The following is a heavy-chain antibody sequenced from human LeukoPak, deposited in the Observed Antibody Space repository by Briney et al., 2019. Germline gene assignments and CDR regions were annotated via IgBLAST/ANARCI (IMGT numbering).Heavy chain of an antibody. J-gene: IGHJ3*02. Sequence: SETLSLTCTVSGGSISTYDWSWIRQPPGKGLEWIGYIYYSGSTNYNPSLKSRVTISVDTSKNQFSLKLSSVTAADTAVYYCARDLVNGAFDIWGQGTMVTVSS. CDR3: ARDLVNGAFDI. CDR1: GGSISTYD. V-gene: IGHV4-59*01. D-gene: IGHD4-23*01. CDR2: IYYSGST.